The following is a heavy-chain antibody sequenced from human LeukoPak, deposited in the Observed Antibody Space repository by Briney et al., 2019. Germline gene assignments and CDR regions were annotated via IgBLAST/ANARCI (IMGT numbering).Heavy chain of an antibody. CDR3: TRPPLGVVTPQGC. CDR2: ISYDESKK. Sequence: PGRSLRLSCAASGFTFSIYGMHWVRQAPGKGLEWVAVISYDESKKNYADSVKGRFTISRDKSKNTLYLQMNSLRAEDTAVYYCTRPPLGVVTPQGCWGQGTLVTVSS. J-gene: IGHJ4*02. CDR1: GFTFSIYG. D-gene: IGHD3-3*01. V-gene: IGHV3-30*03.